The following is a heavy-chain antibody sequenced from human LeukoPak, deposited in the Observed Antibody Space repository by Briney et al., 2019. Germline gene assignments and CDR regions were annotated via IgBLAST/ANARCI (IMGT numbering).Heavy chain of an antibody. D-gene: IGHD6-19*01. CDR2: ISSSSSYI. V-gene: IGHV3-21*04. CDR3: AKNDFGSGWVGDY. CDR1: GFTFSRYS. Sequence: PGGSLRLSCAASGFTFSRYSMNWVRQAPGKGLEWVSCISSSSSYIYYADSVKGRFTISRDNSKNTLYLQMNSLRAEDTAVYYCAKNDFGSGWVGDYWGQGTLVTVSS. J-gene: IGHJ4*02.